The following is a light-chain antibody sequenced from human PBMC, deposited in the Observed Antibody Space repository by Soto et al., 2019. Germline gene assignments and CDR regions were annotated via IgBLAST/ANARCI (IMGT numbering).Light chain of an antibody. V-gene: IGKV3-11*01. J-gene: IGKJ1*01. CDR3: QQRSNWWT. CDR2: DAS. Sequence: EIVLTQSLGTLSLSPGERATLSCRASQSVSSNLAWYQQKPGQAPRLLIYDASNRATGIPARFSGSGSGTDLTLTISSLEPEDFAVYYCQQRSNWWTFGQGTKV. CDR1: QSVSSN.